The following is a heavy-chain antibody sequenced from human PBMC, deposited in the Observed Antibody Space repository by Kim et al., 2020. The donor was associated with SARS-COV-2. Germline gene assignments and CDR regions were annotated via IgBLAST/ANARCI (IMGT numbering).Heavy chain of an antibody. J-gene: IGHJ4*02. Sequence: GGSLRLSCEGSGFIFGDYSMSWIRQSPGRGLEWIANISHSASPIHYADSVKGRFTISRDNVKNSLFLQLNSLTGDDTGVYYCARDHYSGYSDFWGQGTPV. D-gene: IGHD1-26*01. CDR2: ISHSASPI. CDR3: ARDHYSGYSDF. V-gene: IGHV3-11*01. CDR1: GFIFGDYS.